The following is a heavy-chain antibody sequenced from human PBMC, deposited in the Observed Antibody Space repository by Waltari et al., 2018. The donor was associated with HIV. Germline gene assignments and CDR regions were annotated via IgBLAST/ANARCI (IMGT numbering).Heavy chain of an antibody. J-gene: IGHJ4*02. CDR2: ISSKTHGGTA. Sequence: EVQLVESGGGLVQPGRSLRLSCTTSGFTFSDYGVNWVRQAPGKGLEWLGFISSKTHGGTADYAASVRGRFIISRDDSKSIAYLQMNSLKTEDTAVYSCTRADDFVRGINGGYITYWGQGTLVTVSS. V-gene: IGHV3-49*04. CDR1: GFTFSDYG. D-gene: IGHD3-10*01. CDR3: TRADDFVRGINGGYITY.